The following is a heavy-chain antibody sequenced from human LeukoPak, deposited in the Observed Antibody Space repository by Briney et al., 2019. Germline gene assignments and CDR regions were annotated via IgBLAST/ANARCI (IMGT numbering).Heavy chain of an antibody. CDR1: GFTFSSYE. D-gene: IGHD6-19*01. J-gene: IGHJ4*02. V-gene: IGHV3-48*03. CDR3: VRAYHSSGWYRIDY. CDR2: ISSSGSTI. Sequence: GGSLRLSCAASGFTFSSYEMNWVRQAPGKGLEWVSYISSSGSTIYYADSVKGRFTISRDNAKNSLYLQMNSLRAEDTAVYYCVRAYHSSGWYRIDYWGQGTPVTVSS.